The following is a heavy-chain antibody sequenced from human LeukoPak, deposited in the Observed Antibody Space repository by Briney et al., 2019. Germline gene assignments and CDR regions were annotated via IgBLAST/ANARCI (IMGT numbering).Heavy chain of an antibody. CDR1: GFTFSSYG. D-gene: IGHD2-21*01. CDR2: IRYDGGNK. Sequence: GGSLRLSCAASGFTFSSYGMHWVRQAPGKGLEWVAFIRYDGGNKYYADSVKGRFTISRDNSKNTLYLQMNSLRAEGTAVYYCAKARSYCGGDCSLYAFDIWGQGTMVTVSS. CDR3: AKARSYCGGDCSLYAFDI. J-gene: IGHJ3*02. V-gene: IGHV3-30*02.